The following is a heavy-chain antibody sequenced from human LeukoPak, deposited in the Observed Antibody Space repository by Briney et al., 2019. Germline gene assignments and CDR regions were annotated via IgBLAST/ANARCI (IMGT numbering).Heavy chain of an antibody. CDR3: ARGREYYYYYYYMDV. V-gene: IGHV3-48*01. CDR1: GFTFSSYS. J-gene: IGHJ6*03. CDR2: ISSSSSTI. Sequence: GGSLRLSCAASGFTFSSYSMNWVRQAPGKGLEWVSYISSSSSTIYYADSVKGRFTTSRDNAKNSLYLQMNSLRAEDTAVYYCARGREYYYYYYYMDVWGKGTTVTVS. D-gene: IGHD3-10*01.